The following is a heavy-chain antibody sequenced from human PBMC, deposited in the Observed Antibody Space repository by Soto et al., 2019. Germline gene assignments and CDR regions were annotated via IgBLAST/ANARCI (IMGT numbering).Heavy chain of an antibody. V-gene: IGHV4-30-4*01. J-gene: IGHJ3*01. CDR2: IYYTGIP. CDR1: GGSISSGDYY. Sequence: QVQLQESGPGLVKPSETLSLTCAVSGGSISSGDYYWSWIRQPPGKGLEWIGYIYYTGIPYHNPSLKRRLSLSIDTSKNQFSLNLKSVTAADTAVYYCARITLSCERTSCRPDAFDVWGQGKVVTVSS. CDR3: ARITLSCERTSCRPDAFDV. D-gene: IGHD2-2*01.